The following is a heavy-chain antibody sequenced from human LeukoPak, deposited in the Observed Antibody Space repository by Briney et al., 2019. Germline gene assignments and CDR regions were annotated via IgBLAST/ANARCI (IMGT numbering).Heavy chain of an antibody. D-gene: IGHD2-21*02. CDR3: ARGLGVTDYFDY. Sequence: GRSLRLSCAASGFTFSSYTVHRVRQASGTGLAWVAVISYDGSNKYYADSVKGRFTISRDNSKNTLYLQMNSLRAEDTAVYYCARGLGVTDYFDYWGQGTLVTVSS. CDR2: ISYDGSNK. CDR1: GFTFSSYT. V-gene: IGHV3-30-3*01. J-gene: IGHJ4*02.